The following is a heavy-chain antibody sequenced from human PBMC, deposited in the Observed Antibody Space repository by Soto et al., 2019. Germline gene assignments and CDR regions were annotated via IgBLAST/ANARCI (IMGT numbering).Heavy chain of an antibody. J-gene: IGHJ4*02. Sequence: PGVSLRLSCAASGFTFSSYGMHWVRQAPGKGLEWVAVIWYDGSNKYYADSVKGRFTISRDNSKNTLYLQMNSLRAEDTAVYYCARDTYSREGYYFDYWGQGTLVTVSS. CDR2: IWYDGSNK. V-gene: IGHV3-33*01. CDR1: GFTFSSYG. D-gene: IGHD6-13*01. CDR3: ARDTYSREGYYFDY.